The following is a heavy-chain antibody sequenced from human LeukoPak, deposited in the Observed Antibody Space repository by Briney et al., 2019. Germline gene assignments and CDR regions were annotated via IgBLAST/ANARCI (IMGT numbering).Heavy chain of an antibody. J-gene: IGHJ4*02. CDR2: ISGSGDGT. CDR3: VKPRSAGWFELFDY. Sequence: GGSLRLSCAASEFTFSDYSINWVRQAPGKGLEWVSAISGSGDGTYYADSVKGRFTISRDNSKNTLYLQINSLRAEDTAVYYCVKPRSAGWFELFDYWGQGTLVTVSS. D-gene: IGHD6-19*01. V-gene: IGHV3-23*01. CDR1: EFTFSDYS.